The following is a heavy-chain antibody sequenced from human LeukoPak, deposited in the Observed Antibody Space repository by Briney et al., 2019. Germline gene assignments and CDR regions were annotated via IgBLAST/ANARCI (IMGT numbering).Heavy chain of an antibody. D-gene: IGHD3-9*01. CDR1: GYTFTGYY. Sequence: ASVKVSCKASGYTFTGYYMHWVRQAPGQGLEWMGWINPNSGGTNYAQKFQGRVTMTRDTSISTAYMELSRLRSDDTAVYYCAREDRYYDILSNWFDPWGQGTLVTVSS. CDR3: AREDRYYDILSNWFDP. CDR2: INPNSGGT. V-gene: IGHV1-2*02. J-gene: IGHJ5*02.